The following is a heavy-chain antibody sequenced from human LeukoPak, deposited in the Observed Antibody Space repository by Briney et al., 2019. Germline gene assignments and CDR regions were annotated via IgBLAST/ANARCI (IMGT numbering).Heavy chain of an antibody. CDR3: AKVGSSNFYYFDY. CDR1: GFTFSDNA. J-gene: IGHJ4*02. D-gene: IGHD3-10*01. CDR2: ISRSGSTI. Sequence: GGSLRLSCATSGFTFSDNAMSWIRQAPGKGLEWVIYISRSGSTIYYADSVKGRFTISRDNSKNTLYLQMNSLRAEDTAVYYCAKVGSSNFYYFDYWGQGTLVTVSS. V-gene: IGHV3-11*01.